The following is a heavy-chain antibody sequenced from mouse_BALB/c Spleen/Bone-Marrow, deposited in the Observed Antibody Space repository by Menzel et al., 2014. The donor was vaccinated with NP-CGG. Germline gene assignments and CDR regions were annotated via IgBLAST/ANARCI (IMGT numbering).Heavy chain of an antibody. CDR2: IRNKPNGYTT. J-gene: IGHJ2*01. V-gene: IGHV7-3*02. CDR1: GFTFTDYY. CDR3: TSDMGLLRVDY. D-gene: IGHD1-1*01. Sequence: EVMLVESGGGLVQPGGSLRLSCATSGFTFTDYYMSWVRQPPGKALEWLGFIRNKPNGYTTEYSASVKGRFTISRDNSQSILYLQMNTLRVEDSATYYCTSDMGLLRVDYWGQGTTLTSSS.